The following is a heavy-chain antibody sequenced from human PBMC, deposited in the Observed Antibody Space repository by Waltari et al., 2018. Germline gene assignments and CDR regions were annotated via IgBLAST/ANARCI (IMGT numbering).Heavy chain of an antibody. V-gene: IGHV1-69*12. CDR3: ARDFKPKNDAFDF. J-gene: IGHJ3*01. Sequence: QVQLVQSGAEVKKPGSSVKVSCKASGGTFSSYAISWVRQAPGQGLEWMGGVIPIFGTANYAQKVQGRITITADESTNTAYLELSSLRSEDTGVYYCARDFKPKNDAFDFLGQGTMVTVSS. CDR2: VIPIFGTA. CDR1: GGTFSSYA.